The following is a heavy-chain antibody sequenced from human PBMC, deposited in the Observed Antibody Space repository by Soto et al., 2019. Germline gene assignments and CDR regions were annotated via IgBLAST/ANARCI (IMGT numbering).Heavy chain of an antibody. CDR1: GFSLSNARMG. Sequence: QVTLKESGPVLVKPTETLTLTCTVSGFSLSNARMGVSWIRQPPGKALEWLAHIFSNDEKSYSTSLKSRLTCSKDTPKSQVVLTMPTMDPVDTATYHCARMGLRPGFDPWGQGTLVTVSS. D-gene: IGHD2-21*02. CDR2: IFSNDEK. CDR3: ARMGLRPGFDP. J-gene: IGHJ5*02. V-gene: IGHV2-26*01.